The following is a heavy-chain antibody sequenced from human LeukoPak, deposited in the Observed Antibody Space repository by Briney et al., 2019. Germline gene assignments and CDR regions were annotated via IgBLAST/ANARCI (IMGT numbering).Heavy chain of an antibody. CDR2: IYPADSDT. J-gene: IGHJ4*02. CDR1: GYPFTSYW. D-gene: IGHD3-22*01. CDR3: ARPNYYDTSRPFDH. Sequence: GGSLQISCQGSGYPFTSYWIGWVRQIPGKGLEWRGIIYPADSDTRYSPSFQGQVTISADKSVSTAYLQWSSLKASDTAMYYCARPNYYDTSRPFDHWGQGTLVTVSS. V-gene: IGHV5-51*01.